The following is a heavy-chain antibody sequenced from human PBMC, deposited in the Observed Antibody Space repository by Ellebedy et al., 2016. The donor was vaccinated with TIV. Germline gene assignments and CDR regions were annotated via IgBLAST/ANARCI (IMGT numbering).Heavy chain of an antibody. V-gene: IGHV1-46*01. D-gene: IGHD3-22*01. CDR3: ARGGDSSGYLFDY. CDR2: INPSGGST. J-gene: IGHJ4*02. CDR1: GYTFTRNY. Sequence: AASVKVSCKASGYTFTRNYMHWVRQAPGQGLEGMGIINPSGGSTSYAQKFQGRVTVTRETATSTVYMELNSLRSEDTAVYHCARGGDSSGYLFDYWGQGTLVTVSS.